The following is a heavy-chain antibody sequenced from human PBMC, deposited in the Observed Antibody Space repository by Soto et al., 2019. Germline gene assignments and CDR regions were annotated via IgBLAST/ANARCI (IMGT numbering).Heavy chain of an antibody. D-gene: IGHD1-1*01. V-gene: IGHV4-34*01. Sequence: QVQLQQWGAGLLKPSETLSLTCAVYGGFVSSGSYYWSWIRQPPGKGLEWIGEMSHSGGTHFNPSFKRRVTISVDTSKNQFSLRMSSVTAADTALYYCARVERGTVTTVVDAFDIWGPGTMVTVSS. CDR1: GGFVSSGSYY. CDR3: ARVERGTVTTVVDAFDI. CDR2: MSHSGGT. J-gene: IGHJ3*02.